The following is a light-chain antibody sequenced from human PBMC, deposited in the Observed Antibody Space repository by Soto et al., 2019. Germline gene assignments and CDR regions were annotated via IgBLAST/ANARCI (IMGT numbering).Light chain of an antibody. CDR2: SNN. CDR3: AAWDDSVNGREV. V-gene: IGLV1-44*01. J-gene: IGLJ1*01. Sequence: QSVLTQPPSASGTPGQRVTISCSGSSSNIGSNSVNWYQQLPGAAPKLLIYSNNQRPSGVPDRFSGSKSGTSDSLAISGLQSEDEADDYCAAWDDSVNGREVFGTGTKVTVL. CDR1: SSNIGSNS.